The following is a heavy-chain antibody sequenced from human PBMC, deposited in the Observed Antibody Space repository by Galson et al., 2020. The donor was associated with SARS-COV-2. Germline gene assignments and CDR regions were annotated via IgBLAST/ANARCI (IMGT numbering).Heavy chain of an antibody. D-gene: IGHD2-2*01. V-gene: IGHV1-18*04. CDR3: AREELLPAAVPFDY. CDR1: NYSFTNYG. CDR2: ISPYNGNK. Sequence: AASVKVSCQASNYSFTNYGITWVRQAPGQGLEWMGWISPYNGNKKYAQKLQGRVTMTMDKSTNTAYMELRSLRSDDTAVYYCAREELLPAAVPFDYWGQGTLVTVSS. J-gene: IGHJ4*02.